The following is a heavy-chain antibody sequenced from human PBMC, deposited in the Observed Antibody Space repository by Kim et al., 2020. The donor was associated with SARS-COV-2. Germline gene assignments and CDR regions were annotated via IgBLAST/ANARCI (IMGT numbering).Heavy chain of an antibody. V-gene: IGHV4-39*01. CDR1: GGSISSSSYY. CDR3: ARGRGVY. D-gene: IGHD5-12*01. Sequence: SETLSLTCTVSGGSISSSSYYWGWIRQPPGKGLEWIGSIYYSGSTYYNPSLKSRVTISVDTSKNQFSLKLSSVTAADTAVYYCARGRGVYWGQGTLVTVSS. J-gene: IGHJ4*02. CDR2: IYYSGST.